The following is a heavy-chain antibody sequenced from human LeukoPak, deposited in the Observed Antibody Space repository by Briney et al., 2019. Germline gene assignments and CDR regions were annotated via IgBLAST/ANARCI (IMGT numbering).Heavy chain of an antibody. CDR3: AKGGWLDD. J-gene: IGHJ4*02. V-gene: IGHV3-23*01. CDR2: ITGRSDKT. D-gene: IGHD6-19*01. CDR1: GFNFNNYD. Sequence: GGSLRLSCAASGFNFNNYDMTWARQAPGKGLEWVSTITGRSDKTYYTDSVKGRFVTSRDNSKDTLYLQMNSLRAEDTALYYCAKGGWLDDLGQGALVTVSS.